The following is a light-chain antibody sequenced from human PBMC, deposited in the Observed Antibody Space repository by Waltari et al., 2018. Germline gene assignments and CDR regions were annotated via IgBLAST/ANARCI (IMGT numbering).Light chain of an antibody. V-gene: IGLV2-8*01. J-gene: IGLJ1*01. Sequence: QSALTQPPSASGSPGQSVTISCTGTSSDVGGYAHAPWYQQHPGKAPKLIIYEVNKRPSGVPDRFSGSKSGNTASLTVSGLQAEDEADYYCSSYTSSNNCVFGTGTKVTVL. CDR2: EVN. CDR3: SSYTSSNNCV. CDR1: SSDVGGYAH.